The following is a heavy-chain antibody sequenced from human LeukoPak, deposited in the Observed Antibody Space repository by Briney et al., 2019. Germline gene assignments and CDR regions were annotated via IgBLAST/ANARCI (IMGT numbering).Heavy chain of an antibody. J-gene: IGHJ4*02. D-gene: IGHD6-13*01. V-gene: IGHV4-61*02. CDR2: IYTSGST. CDR1: GGSISSGSYY. Sequence: SQTLSLTCTVSGGSISSGSYYWSWIRQPAGKGLEWIGRIYTSGSTNYNPSLKSRVTISVDTSKNQFSLKLSSVTAADTAVYYCARDRAAAGKGYYFDYWGQGTLVTVSS. CDR3: ARDRAAAGKGYYFDY.